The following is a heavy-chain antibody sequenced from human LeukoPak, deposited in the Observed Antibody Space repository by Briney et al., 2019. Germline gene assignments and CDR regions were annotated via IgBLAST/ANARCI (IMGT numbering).Heavy chain of an antibody. CDR3: ARASSGSFDY. D-gene: IGHD3-22*01. CDR2: ISYDGSN. CDR1: GFTFSSYA. Sequence: PGRSLRLSCAASGFTFSSYAMHWVRQAPGKGLEWVAVISYDGSNYYADSVKGRFTISRDNSKNTLYLQMNSLRAEDTAVYYCARASSGSFDYWGQGTLVTVSS. V-gene: IGHV3-30-3*01. J-gene: IGHJ4*02.